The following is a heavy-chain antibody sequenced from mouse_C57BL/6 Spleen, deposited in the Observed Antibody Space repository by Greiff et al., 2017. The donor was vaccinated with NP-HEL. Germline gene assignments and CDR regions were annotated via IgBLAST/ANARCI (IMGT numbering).Heavy chain of an antibody. CDR2: ISSGGSYT. J-gene: IGHJ2*01. D-gene: IGHD1-1*01. Sequence: EVQVVESGGDLVKPGGSLKLSCAASGFTFSSYGMSWVRQTPDKRLEWVATISSGGSYTYYPDSVQGRFTISRDNAKNTLYLQMSSLKSEDTAMYYCARHVDGSSYFDYWGQGTTLTVSS. CDR1: GFTFSSYG. V-gene: IGHV5-6*01. CDR3: ARHVDGSSYFDY.